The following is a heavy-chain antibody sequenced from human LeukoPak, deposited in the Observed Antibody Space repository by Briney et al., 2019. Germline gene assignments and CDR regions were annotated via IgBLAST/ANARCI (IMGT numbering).Heavy chain of an antibody. CDR3: AREGIDYYDSSGYYITPPFDY. J-gene: IGHJ4*02. CDR1: GFTFSSYW. D-gene: IGHD3-22*01. V-gene: IGHV3-74*01. Sequence: GGSLRLSCAASGFTFSSYWMHWVRQAPGKGLVRVSRINSDGSSTSYADSVKGRFTISRDNSKNTLYLQMNSLRAEDTAVYYCAREGIDYYDSSGYYITPPFDYWGQGTLVTVSS. CDR2: INSDGSST.